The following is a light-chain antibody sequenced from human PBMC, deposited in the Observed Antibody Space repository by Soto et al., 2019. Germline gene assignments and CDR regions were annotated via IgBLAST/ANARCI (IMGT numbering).Light chain of an antibody. CDR2: GNS. CDR3: QSYDSNLSGSL. CDR1: SSNIGAGYD. Sequence: QSVLTQPPSVSGAPGQRVTISCTGSSSNIGAGYDVHWYQQLPGTAPKLLIYGNSNRPSGVPDRFSGSKSGTSASLAITGLQAEDEGDYYCQSYDSNLSGSLFGGGTKLTVL. J-gene: IGLJ2*01. V-gene: IGLV1-40*01.